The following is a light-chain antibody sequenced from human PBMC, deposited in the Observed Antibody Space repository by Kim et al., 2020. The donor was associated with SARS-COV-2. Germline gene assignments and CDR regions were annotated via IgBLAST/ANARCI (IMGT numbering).Light chain of an antibody. CDR3: QQEANSPKT. CDR2: GAF. Sequence: ESVLTQSPGTLSLSPGERATLSCRASQSISYNFLAWYQQKPGQAPRLLIYGAFNRASGIPGRFSGSGSGTDFTLTISRLEPEDFAVYYRQQEANSPKTLGQETKLDI. V-gene: IGKV3-20*01. CDR1: QSISYNF. J-gene: IGKJ2*01.